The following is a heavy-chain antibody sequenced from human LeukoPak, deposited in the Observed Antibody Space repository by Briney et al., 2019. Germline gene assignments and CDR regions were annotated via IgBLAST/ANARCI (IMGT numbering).Heavy chain of an antibody. CDR3: ARSGMTTVGVSDWFDP. V-gene: IGHV4-59*08. CDR2: IYYSGST. Sequence: SETLSLTCTVSGGSISSYYWSWIRQPPGKGLEWIGYIYYSGSTNYNPSLKSRVTISVDTSKNQFSLKLSSVTAADTAVYYCARSGMTTVGVSDWFDPWGQGTLVTVSS. D-gene: IGHD4-11*01. J-gene: IGHJ5*02. CDR1: GGSISSYY.